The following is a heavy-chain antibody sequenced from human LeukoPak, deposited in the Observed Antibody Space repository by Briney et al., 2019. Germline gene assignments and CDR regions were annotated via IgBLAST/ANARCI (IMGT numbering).Heavy chain of an antibody. V-gene: IGHV3-23*01. CDR3: ARALAAAGAYYFDY. J-gene: IGHJ4*02. Sequence: GESLKISCKGSGYSFTSYWIGWVRQAPGKGLEWVSAISCSGGSTYYSDSLKGRFTISRDNSKNTLYLQRNSLRAEDTAVYYCARALAAAGAYYFDYWRQGTLVSVSS. CDR2: ISCSGGST. D-gene: IGHD6-13*01. CDR1: GYSFTSYW.